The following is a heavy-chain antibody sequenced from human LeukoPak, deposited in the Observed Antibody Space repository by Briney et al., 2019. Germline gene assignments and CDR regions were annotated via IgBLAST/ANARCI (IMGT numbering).Heavy chain of an antibody. V-gene: IGHV3-23*01. J-gene: IGHJ4*02. CDR3: ASDTVPLRAPGENGDFFDC. D-gene: IGHD3-10*01. Sequence: GGSLRLSCAASGFTFSNYAMSWVRQAPGKGLEWVAAIGLTTYYTDSVKGRFTISRCNAKNTMYLQMNRLSAPDTALSYCASDTVPLRAPGENGDFFDCWGQGTLVTVSS. CDR1: GFTFSNYA. CDR2: IGLTT.